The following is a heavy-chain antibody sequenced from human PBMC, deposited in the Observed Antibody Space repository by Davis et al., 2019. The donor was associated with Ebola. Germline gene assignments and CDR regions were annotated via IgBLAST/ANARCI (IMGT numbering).Heavy chain of an antibody. D-gene: IGHD4-17*01. CDR2: ISSSSSTI. CDR3: ARGKMTTVTTFDY. V-gene: IGHV3-48*02. CDR1: GFTFDDYA. J-gene: IGHJ4*02. Sequence: GESLKISCAASGFTFDDYAMHWVRQAPGKGLEWVSYISSSSSTIYYADSVKGRFTISRDNAKNSLYLQMNSLRDEDTAVYYCARGKMTTVTTFDYWGQGTLVTVSS.